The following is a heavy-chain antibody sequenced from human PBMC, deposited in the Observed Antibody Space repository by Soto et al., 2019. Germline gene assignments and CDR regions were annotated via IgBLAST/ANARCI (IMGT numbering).Heavy chain of an antibody. V-gene: IGHV3-48*02. CDR3: ARTLSWWRGPFDS. CDR2: ISGSSQTI. Sequence: EVQLVESGGGLIQPGGSLRLSCAASGFIFNTYSMNWVRQAPGKGLEWVSYISGSSQTIFYADSVRGRFTISRDNANNSTYLQMVSLRDEDTAVYYCARTLSWWRGPFDSLGQGTLVTVSS. J-gene: IGHJ4*02. D-gene: IGHD2-15*01. CDR1: GFIFNTYS.